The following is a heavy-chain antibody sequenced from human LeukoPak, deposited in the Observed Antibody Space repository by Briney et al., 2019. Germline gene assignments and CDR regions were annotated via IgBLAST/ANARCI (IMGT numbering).Heavy chain of an antibody. CDR1: GFTFSSYA. CDR3: AKDSCSGGSCYSFDY. J-gene: IGHJ4*02. CDR2: ISGSGGST. D-gene: IGHD2-15*01. V-gene: IGHV3-23*01. Sequence: GGSLRLSCAASGFTFSSYAMSWVRQAPGKGLEWVSAISGSGGSTYYADSVKGRFAISRDNSKNTLYLQKNSLRAEDTAVYYCAKDSCSGGSCYSFDYWGQGTLVTVSS.